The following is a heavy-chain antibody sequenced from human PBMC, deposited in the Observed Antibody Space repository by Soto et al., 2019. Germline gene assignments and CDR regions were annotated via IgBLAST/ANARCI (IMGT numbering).Heavy chain of an antibody. CDR1: GFTFSGYS. D-gene: IGHD6-19*01. V-gene: IGHV3-21*06. CDR2: ISSRSTNI. CDR3: AKFTEPGYSSIWYYFEY. J-gene: IGHJ4*02. Sequence: GSLRLSCVGSGFTFSGYSTAWVRQAPGRGLEWVASISSRSTNIDYADSVKGRFTISRDNAKNLVSLQMSSLRGEDTALYYCAKFTEPGYSSIWYYFEYWGQGTPVTVSS.